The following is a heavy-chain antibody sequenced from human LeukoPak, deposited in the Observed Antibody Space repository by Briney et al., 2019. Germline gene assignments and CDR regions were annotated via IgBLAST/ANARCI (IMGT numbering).Heavy chain of an antibody. J-gene: IGHJ4*02. V-gene: IGHV1-2*06. Sequence: ASVKVSCKASGYTFTGYYMHWVRQAPGQGLEWMGRINPNSGGTNYGQKFQGRVTMTRDTSISTAYMELSRLRSDDTAVYYCARGDIDWNGEIDYWGQGTLVTVSS. CDR3: ARGDIDWNGEIDY. CDR2: INPNSGGT. D-gene: IGHD1-1*01. CDR1: GYTFTGYY.